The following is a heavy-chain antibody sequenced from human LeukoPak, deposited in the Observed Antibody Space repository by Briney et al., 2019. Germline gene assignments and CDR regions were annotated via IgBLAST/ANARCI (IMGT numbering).Heavy chain of an antibody. Sequence: SETLSLTCTVSGGSISSGDYYWSWIRQHPGKGLEWIGYIYYSGSTYYNPSLKSRVTISVDTSKNQFSLKLSSVTAADTAVYYCARLWASTYYYDSSGYWYYFDYWGQGTLVTVSS. CDR1: GGSISSGDYY. D-gene: IGHD3-22*01. CDR2: IYYSGST. J-gene: IGHJ4*02. V-gene: IGHV4-31*03. CDR3: ARLWASTYYYDSSGYWYYFDY.